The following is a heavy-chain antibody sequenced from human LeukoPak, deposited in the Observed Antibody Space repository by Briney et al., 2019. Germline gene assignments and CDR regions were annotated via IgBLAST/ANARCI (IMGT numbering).Heavy chain of an antibody. Sequence: GRSLRLSCAASGFTFSSYSMNWVRQAPGKGLEWASSISSSSSYIYYADSVKGRFTISRDNAKNSLYLQMNSLRAEDTAVYYCARDQMGWYFDLWGRGTLVTVSS. CDR3: ARDQMGWYFDL. V-gene: IGHV3-21*01. CDR2: ISSSSSYI. CDR1: GFTFSSYS. D-gene: IGHD5-24*01. J-gene: IGHJ2*01.